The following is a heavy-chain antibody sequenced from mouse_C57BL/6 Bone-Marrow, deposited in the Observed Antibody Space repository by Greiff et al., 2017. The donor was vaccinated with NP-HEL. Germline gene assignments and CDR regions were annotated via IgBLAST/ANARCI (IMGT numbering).Heavy chain of an antibody. D-gene: IGHD2-4*01. J-gene: IGHJ1*03. CDR1: GFSFNTYA. CDR3: VRHGDYDWYFEV. CDR2: IRSKSNNYAT. V-gene: IGHV10-1*01. Sequence: GGGLVQPKGSLKLSCAASGFSFNTYAMNWVRQAPGKGLEWVARIRSKSNNYATYYADSVKDRFTISRDDSESMLYLQMNNLKTEDTAMYYCVRHGDYDWYFEVWGTGTTVTVSS.